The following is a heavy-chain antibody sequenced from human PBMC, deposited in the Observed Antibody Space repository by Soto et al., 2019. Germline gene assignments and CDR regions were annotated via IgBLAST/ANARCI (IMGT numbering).Heavy chain of an antibody. D-gene: IGHD4-4*01. J-gene: IGHJ6*02. CDR3: ARDLMTTVTHYYYYGMDV. V-gene: IGHV1-69*13. Sequence: AASVKVSCKASGGTFSSYAISWVRQAPGQGLEWMGGIIPIFGTANYAQKFQGRVTITADESTSTAYMELSSLRSEDTAVYYCARDLMTTVTHYYYYGMDVWGQGTTVTVSS. CDR1: GGTFSSYA. CDR2: IIPIFGTA.